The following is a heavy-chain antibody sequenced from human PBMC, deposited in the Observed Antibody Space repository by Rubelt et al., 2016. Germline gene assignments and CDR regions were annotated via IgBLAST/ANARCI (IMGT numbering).Heavy chain of an antibody. D-gene: IGHD5-18*01. CDR2: VYYSGRP. CDR3: ARYIWGYGTFDD. Sequence: QLQLQESGPGLVKPSETLSLNCSVSGDSITSSSSYWGWIRQPPGKGLEWIGTVYYSGRPYYNSSLQGRVPISVDTSKNQVPLKVDSVTAADTAFYYWARYIWGYGTFDDWGQGTLVTVSS. CDR1: GDSITSSSSY. J-gene: IGHJ4*02. V-gene: IGHV4-39*07.